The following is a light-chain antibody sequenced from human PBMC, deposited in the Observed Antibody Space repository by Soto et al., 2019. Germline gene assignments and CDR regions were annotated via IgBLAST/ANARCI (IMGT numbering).Light chain of an antibody. CDR2: GNI. V-gene: IGLV1-40*01. J-gene: IGLJ2*01. CDR1: SSNIGAGYD. Sequence: QAVVTQPPSVSGAPGQRVTISCTGSSSNIGAGYDVHWYQQLPGTAPKLLIYGNINRPSGVPDRFSGSKSGTSASLAITGLQADDEADYYCQSYDSSLSGSVVFGGGTKVTVL. CDR3: QSYDSSLSGSVV.